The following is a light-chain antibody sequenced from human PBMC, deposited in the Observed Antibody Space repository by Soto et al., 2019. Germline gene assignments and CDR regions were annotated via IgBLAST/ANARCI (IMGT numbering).Light chain of an antibody. J-gene: IGLJ1*01. V-gene: IGLV1-40*01. CDR1: SSNIGSTYD. CDR3: QSYDDSLSVHYV. CDR2: GNT. Sequence: QSVLTQPPSVSGAPGQRVTISCTGSSSNIGSTYDVQWYQQLPGTATKLPIHGNTNRPSGVPDRFSGSKSGTSASLAITGLQADDEADYYCQSYDDSLSVHYVFGTGTKLTVL.